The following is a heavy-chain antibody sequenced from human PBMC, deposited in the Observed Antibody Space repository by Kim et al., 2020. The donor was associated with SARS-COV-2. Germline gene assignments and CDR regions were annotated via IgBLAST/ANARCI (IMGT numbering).Heavy chain of an antibody. CDR3: STGGAILYPSGPFDY. D-gene: IGHD2-8*01. J-gene: IGHJ4*02. Sequence: PVKGRFTISRDDSKNTLYLQMNRLKTEDTAVYYCSTGGAILYPSGPFDYWGQGTLVTVSS. V-gene: IGHV3-15*01.